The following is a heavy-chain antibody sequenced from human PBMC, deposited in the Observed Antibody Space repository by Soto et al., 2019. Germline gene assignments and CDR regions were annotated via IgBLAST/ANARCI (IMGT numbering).Heavy chain of an antibody. V-gene: IGHV1-3*01. D-gene: IGHD2-15*01. CDR2: INAGNGNT. J-gene: IGHJ6*02. Sequence: ASVKVSCKASGYTFTSYAMHWVRQAPGQRLEWMGWINAGNGNTKYSQKFQGRVTITRDTSASTAYMELSSLRSEDTAVYYCAREGEAAWCGFGYYGKDVWGQGTTVPVS. CDR3: AREGEAAWCGFGYYGKDV. CDR1: GYTFTSYA.